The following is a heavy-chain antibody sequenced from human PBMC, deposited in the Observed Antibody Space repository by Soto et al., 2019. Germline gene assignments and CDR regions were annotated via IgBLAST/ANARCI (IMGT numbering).Heavy chain of an antibody. CDR2: ISSSSTYI. J-gene: IGHJ5*02. Sequence: EVQVVESGGGLVKPGGSLRLSCAASGFTFSSYSMNWVRQAPGKGLEWVSSISSSSTYIYYADSVKGRFTVSRDNAKNSLYLQMNSLRAEYTAVYYCARTYSVSYYNWFDPWGQGTLVTVSS. CDR1: GFTFSSYS. D-gene: IGHD1-26*01. CDR3: ARTYSVSYYNWFDP. V-gene: IGHV3-21*06.